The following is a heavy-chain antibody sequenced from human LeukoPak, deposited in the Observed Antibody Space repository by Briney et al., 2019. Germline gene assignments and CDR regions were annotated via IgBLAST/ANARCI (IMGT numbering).Heavy chain of an antibody. CDR1: GYTFTSYG. J-gene: IGHJ4*02. Sequence: GASVKVSCKASGYTFTSYGINWVRQATGQGLEWMGWMNPNNGNTGYAQKFQGRLTMTRNTSKSTACMELSSLTSEDTAVYYCARGLEMEVAAYWGQGTLVTVSS. CDR2: MNPNNGNT. CDR3: ARGLEMEVAAY. V-gene: IGHV1-8*01. D-gene: IGHD5-24*01.